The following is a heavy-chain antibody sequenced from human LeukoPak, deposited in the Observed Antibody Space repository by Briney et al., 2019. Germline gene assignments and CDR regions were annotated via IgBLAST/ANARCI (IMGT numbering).Heavy chain of an antibody. CDR2: IIPIFGTA. D-gene: IGHD6-19*01. CDR1: GGTFSSYA. V-gene: IGHV1-69*13. J-gene: IGHJ6*02. Sequence: GASVKVSCKASGGTFSSYAISWVRQAPGQGLEWMGGIIPIFGTANYAQKFQGRVTITADESTSTAYMELSSLRSEDTAVYYCARGSQEMAGTGYYGMDVWGQGTTVTVSS. CDR3: ARGSQEMAGTGYYGMDV.